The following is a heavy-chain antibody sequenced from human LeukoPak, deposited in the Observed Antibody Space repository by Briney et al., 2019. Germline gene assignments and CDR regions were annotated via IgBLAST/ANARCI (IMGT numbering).Heavy chain of an antibody. CDR3: ATLLGSSLIDY. CDR2: IKQDGSEK. V-gene: IGHV3-7*01. J-gene: IGHJ4*02. CDR1: GFTFSSYW. Sequence: QPGGSLRLSCAASGFTFSSYWMSWVRQAPGKGLEWVANIKQDGSEKYYVDSVKGRFTISRNNAKNSLYLRMNSLRAEDTAVYYCATLLGSSLIDYWGQGTLVTVSS. D-gene: IGHD3-10*01.